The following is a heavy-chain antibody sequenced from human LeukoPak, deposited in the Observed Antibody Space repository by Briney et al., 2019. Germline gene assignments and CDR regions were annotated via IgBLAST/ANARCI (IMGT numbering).Heavy chain of an antibody. D-gene: IGHD1-1*01. CDR2: INHSEST. V-gene: IGHV4-34*01. Sequence: PSETLSLTCVVYGGSFSGYYWSWIRQPPGKGLEWIGEINHSESTNYSPSLKSRVTISLGTSKNQFSLKLSSVTAADTAVYYCAGGYNWNDGNWFDPWGQGTLVTVSS. J-gene: IGHJ5*02. CDR3: AGGYNWNDGNWFDP. CDR1: GGSFSGYY.